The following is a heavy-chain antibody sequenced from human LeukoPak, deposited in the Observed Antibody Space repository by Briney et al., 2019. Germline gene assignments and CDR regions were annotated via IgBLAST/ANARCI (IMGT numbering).Heavy chain of an antibody. D-gene: IGHD2-2*02. CDR2: ISAYNGNT. Sequence: ASVTVSCKASGYTFTSYGISWVRQAPGQGLEWMGWISAYNGNTNYAQKLQGRVTMTTDTSTSKAHMELRSLRSDDTAVYYCAREELYCSSTSCYIDYWGQGTLVTVSS. J-gene: IGHJ4*02. V-gene: IGHV1-18*01. CDR3: AREELYCSSTSCYIDY. CDR1: GYTFTSYG.